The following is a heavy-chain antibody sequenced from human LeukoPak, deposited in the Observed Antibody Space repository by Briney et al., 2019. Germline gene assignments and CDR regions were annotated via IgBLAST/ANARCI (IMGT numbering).Heavy chain of an antibody. CDR1: GGSISSYY. V-gene: IGHV4-59*12. Sequence: SETLSLTCTVSGGSISSYYWSWIRQPPGKGLEWIGYIYYSGSTNYNPSLKSRVTISLDKSKNQFSLKLSSVTAADTAVYYCASPLRSGYACCVFDIWGQGTMVTVSS. CDR3: ASPLRSGYACCVFDI. J-gene: IGHJ3*02. CDR2: IYYSGST. D-gene: IGHD5-12*01.